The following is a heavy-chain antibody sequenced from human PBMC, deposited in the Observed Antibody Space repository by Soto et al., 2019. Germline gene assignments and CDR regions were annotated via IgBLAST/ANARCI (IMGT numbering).Heavy chain of an antibody. D-gene: IGHD6-19*01. CDR2: ISPHNDRT. CDR1: GYNFTSYG. CDR3: ARDLYYSSGRYFDHDAFDI. Sequence: QVQLVQSGADVKKPGASVKVSCKASGYNFTSYGISWVRQAPGQGLEWMGWISPHNDRTKYARRFQDRVTMTTETPTSTVYMELGRLISDDTAVYYCARDLYYSSGRYFDHDAFDIWGQGTVVTVSS. J-gene: IGHJ3*02. V-gene: IGHV1-18*01.